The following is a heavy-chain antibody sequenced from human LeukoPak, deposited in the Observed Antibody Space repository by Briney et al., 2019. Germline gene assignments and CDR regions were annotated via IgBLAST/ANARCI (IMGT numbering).Heavy chain of an antibody. J-gene: IGHJ4*02. CDR1: DYSISSGYSISSGCC. CDR2: IYHSGST. D-gene: IGHD3-16*01. Sequence: SETLSLTCTVSDYSISSGYSISSGCCWGWIRQPPGKGLEWIGSIYHSGSTYYNPSLKSRVTISVDTSKNQFSLKLSSVTAADTAVYYCARRVGDSAVLSKIDYWGQGTLVTVSS. CDR3: ARRVGDSAVLSKIDY. V-gene: IGHV4-38-2*02.